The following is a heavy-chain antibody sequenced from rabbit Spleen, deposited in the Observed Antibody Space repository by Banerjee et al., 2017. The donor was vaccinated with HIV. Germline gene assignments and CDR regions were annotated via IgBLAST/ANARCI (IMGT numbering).Heavy chain of an antibody. D-gene: IGHD4-1*01. CDR3: ARDLAGAIGWNFYL. J-gene: IGHJ4*01. Sequence: QSLEESGGDMVKPGASLTLPCTASGFSFSGSHYMCWVRQAPGKGLEWIACIYAGGSGTTYYASWAKGRFIISKTSSTTVTLQMTSLTVADTATYFCARDLAGAIGWNFYLWGPGTLVTVS. CDR1: GFSFSGSHY. V-gene: IGHV1S40*01. CDR2: IYAGGSGTT.